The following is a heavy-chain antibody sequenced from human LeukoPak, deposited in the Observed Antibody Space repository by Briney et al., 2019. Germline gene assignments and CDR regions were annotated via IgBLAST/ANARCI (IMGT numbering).Heavy chain of an antibody. Sequence: ASVNVSCKASGYTLTNYYMHWVRQAPGQGLEWMGIINPSGGSTSYAQKFQGRVTMTRDTSTSTVYMELSSLRSEDTAVYYCARWTYSYGSFDYWGQGTLVTVSS. CDR1: GYTLTNYY. CDR3: ARWTYSYGSFDY. CDR2: INPSGGST. V-gene: IGHV1-46*01. J-gene: IGHJ4*02. D-gene: IGHD5-18*01.